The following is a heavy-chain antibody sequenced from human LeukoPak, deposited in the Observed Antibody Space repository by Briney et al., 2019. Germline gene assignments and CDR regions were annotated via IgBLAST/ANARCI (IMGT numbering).Heavy chain of an antibody. V-gene: IGHV3-7*04. CDR3: ARGPFHSGRYAAGTGLFDY. J-gene: IGHJ4*02. Sequence: GGSLRLSCAASGFGFSNFWMSWVRQAPGKGLEWVANIKQDGSEKYYVESVKGRFTISRDNAKNSLYLQMNGLRAEDTAVYYCARGPFHSGRYAAGTGLFDYWGQGTLVTVSS. CDR1: GFGFSNFW. D-gene: IGHD1-7*01. CDR2: IKQDGSEK.